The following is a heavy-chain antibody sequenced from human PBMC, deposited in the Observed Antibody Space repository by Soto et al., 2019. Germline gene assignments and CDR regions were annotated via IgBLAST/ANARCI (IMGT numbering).Heavy chain of an antibody. CDR3: ARESSLLLPVWGKKTDP. V-gene: IGHV4-61*01. CDR1: GGSVNSGHYY. CDR2: IYYSGST. D-gene: IGHD3-16*01. J-gene: IGHJ5*01. Sequence: SETLSLTCTVSGGSVNSGHYYWNWIRQSPGKGLEWIGYIYYSGSTNYNSSLKSRLSISIDTSRNQFSLKLTSVTAAYTAVYYWARESSLLLPVWGKKTDPGGKGILVTVS.